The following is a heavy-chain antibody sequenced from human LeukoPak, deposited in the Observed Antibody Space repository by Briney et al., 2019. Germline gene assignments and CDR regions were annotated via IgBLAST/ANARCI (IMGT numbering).Heavy chain of an antibody. J-gene: IGHJ4*02. CDR3: AKDDLGDWPPLFDS. CDR1: GFTFINYG. CDR2: ISRTGGRT. D-gene: IGHD2-21*02. V-gene: IGHV3-23*01. Sequence: SGGSLRLSCAASGFTFINYGTSWVRQAPGKGLEWVSAISRTGGRTDYADSVKGRFTISRDNSQNTLYLHMSSLRVEDTAKYYCAKDDLGDWPPLFDSWGQGTLVTVSS.